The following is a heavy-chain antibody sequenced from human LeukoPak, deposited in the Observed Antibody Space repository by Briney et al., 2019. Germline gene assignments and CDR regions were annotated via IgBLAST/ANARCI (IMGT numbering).Heavy chain of an antibody. D-gene: IGHD5-24*01. CDR3: ARDPDGPDY. Sequence: GGSLRLSCAASGFRFSNYWMAWVRQAPGEGLEWVANIKHDGSEKNYVDSVKGRFTISRDNAKNSVYLQMISLRVEDTAVYYCARDPDGPDYWGQGTLVAVSS. J-gene: IGHJ4*02. CDR1: GFRFSNYW. CDR2: IKHDGSEK. V-gene: IGHV3-7*01.